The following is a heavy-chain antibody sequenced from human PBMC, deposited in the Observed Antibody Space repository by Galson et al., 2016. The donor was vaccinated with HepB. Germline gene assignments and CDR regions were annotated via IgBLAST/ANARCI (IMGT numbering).Heavy chain of an antibody. V-gene: IGHV4-59*01. CDR3: ARTGVVVGSTRGGWFDP. J-gene: IGHJ5*02. D-gene: IGHD2-15*01. CDR2: MYYDGTT. Sequence: SETLSLTCTVSGGPITSYYWSWIRQPPGKGLEWIGYMYYDGTTNYNPSTKSRVTISADTSKNQFSLKLSSVTAADTAVYYCARTGVVVGSTRGGWFDPWGQGTLVTVSS. CDR1: GGPITSYY.